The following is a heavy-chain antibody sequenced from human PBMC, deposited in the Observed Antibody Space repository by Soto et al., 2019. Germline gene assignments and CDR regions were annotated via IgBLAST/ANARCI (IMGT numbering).Heavy chain of an antibody. V-gene: IGHV1-2*04. CDR1: GYGFTGDY. CDR2: INPNSGGT. Sequence: ASVKVSGEAAGYGFTGDYMHWVRQAPGQGLEWMGWINPNSGGTNYAQKFQGWVTMTRDTSISTAYMELSRLRSDDTAVYYCAREPVYYDSSGYYPNYFDYWGQGTLVTVSS. D-gene: IGHD3-22*01. CDR3: AREPVYYDSSGYYPNYFDY. J-gene: IGHJ4*02.